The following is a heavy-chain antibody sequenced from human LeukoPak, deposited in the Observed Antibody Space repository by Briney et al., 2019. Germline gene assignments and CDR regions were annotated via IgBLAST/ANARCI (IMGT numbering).Heavy chain of an antibody. CDR2: IYYSGST. CDR3: ARGRRYCSGGSCYPYYFDY. J-gene: IGHJ4*02. Sequence: SETLSLTCTVSGGSISSSSYYWGWIRQPPGKGLEWIGSIYYSGSTYYNPSLKSRVTISVDTSKNQFSLKLSSVTAADTAVYYCARGRRYCSGGSCYPYYFDYWGQGTLVTVSS. D-gene: IGHD2-15*01. V-gene: IGHV4-39*07. CDR1: GGSISSSSYY.